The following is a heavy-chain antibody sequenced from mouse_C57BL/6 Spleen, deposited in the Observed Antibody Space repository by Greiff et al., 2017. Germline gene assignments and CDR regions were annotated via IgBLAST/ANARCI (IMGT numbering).Heavy chain of an antibody. J-gene: IGHJ1*03. CDR1: GYTFTSYW. V-gene: IGHV1-55*01. Sequence: QVQLQQPGAELVKPGASVKLSCKASGYTFTSYWITWVKQRPGQGLEWIGDIYPGSGSTNYNEKFKSKATLTGDTSSSTAYMQLSSLTSEDSAVYYCAADSPHWYFDVWGTGTTVTVSS. CDR2: IYPGSGST. D-gene: IGHD2-12*01. CDR3: AADSPHWYFDV.